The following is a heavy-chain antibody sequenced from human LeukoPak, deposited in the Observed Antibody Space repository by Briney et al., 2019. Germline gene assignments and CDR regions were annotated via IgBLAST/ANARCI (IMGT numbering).Heavy chain of an antibody. CDR2: IYTSGST. Sequence: PSETLSLTRTVSGGSISSYYWSWIRQPAGKGLEWIGRIYTSGSTNYNPSLKSRVTMSVDTSKNQFSLKLSSVTAADTAVYYCARESPQYQLLVDYYYYYYMDVWGKGTTVTVSS. V-gene: IGHV4-4*07. CDR3: ARESPQYQLLVDYYYYYYMDV. J-gene: IGHJ6*03. CDR1: GGSISSYY. D-gene: IGHD2-2*01.